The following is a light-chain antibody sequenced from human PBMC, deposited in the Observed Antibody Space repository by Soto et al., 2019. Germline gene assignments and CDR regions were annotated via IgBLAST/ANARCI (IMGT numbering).Light chain of an antibody. J-gene: IGKJ4*01. V-gene: IGKV3-15*01. CDR1: QSINNN. Sequence: EIVMTQSPATLSVSPGERATLSCRASQSINNNLAWYQQKPVQTPRLLIYGASTRATGIPARFSGSASGTEFTHTISSLQSEDFAVYYCPQSNNWPLTFGGGTKVEIK. CDR3: PQSNNWPLT. CDR2: GAS.